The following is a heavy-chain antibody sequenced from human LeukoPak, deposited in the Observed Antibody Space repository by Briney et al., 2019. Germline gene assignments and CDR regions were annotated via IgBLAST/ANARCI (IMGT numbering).Heavy chain of an antibody. J-gene: IGHJ6*03. V-gene: IGHV1-2*02. CDR3: ASDYYYYYYMDV. CDR1: GYTFTDYY. Sequence: ASVKVSCKASGYTFTDYYLHWMRQAPGQGLEWMGWINPNSGGTNYAQKFQGRVTMTRDTSISTAYMELSRLRSDDTAVYYCASDYYYYYYMDVWGKGTTVTVSS. CDR2: INPNSGGT.